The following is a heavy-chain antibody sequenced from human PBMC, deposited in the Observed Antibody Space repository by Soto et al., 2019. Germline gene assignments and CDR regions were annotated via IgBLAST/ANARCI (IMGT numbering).Heavy chain of an antibody. J-gene: IGHJ6*02. V-gene: IGHV4-61*01. CDR3: AKLVAGTGRRYYYYYGMDV. Sequence: QVQLQESGPGLVKPSETLSLTCTVSGGSVSSGSYYWSWIRQPPGKGLEWIGYIYYSGSTNYNPSLTGRVTISVDTSKNQFSLKLRSVTAADTAVYYCAKLVAGTGRRYYYYYGMDVWGQGTTVTVSS. D-gene: IGHD6-19*01. CDR2: IYYSGST. CDR1: GGSVSSGSYY.